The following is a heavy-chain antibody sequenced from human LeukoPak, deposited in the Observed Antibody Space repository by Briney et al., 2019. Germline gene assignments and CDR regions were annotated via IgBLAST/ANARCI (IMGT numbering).Heavy chain of an antibody. Sequence: PGGSLRPSCAASGSTFNKYAMPSVRQIPGTGLVWVSRLGADGSGTRYADSVKGRFTIFRDNAKNTVYLQMSSLRADDTAVYYCASDGFTGPRTAYLDHWGQGTLVTVSS. CDR3: ASDGFTGPRTAYLDH. CDR2: LGADGSGT. CDR1: GSTFNKYA. J-gene: IGHJ4*01. V-gene: IGHV3-74*01. D-gene: IGHD2-8*02.